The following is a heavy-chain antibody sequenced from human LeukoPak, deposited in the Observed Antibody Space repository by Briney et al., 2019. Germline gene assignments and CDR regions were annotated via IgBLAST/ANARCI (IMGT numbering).Heavy chain of an antibody. CDR3: ARGPPRSRIAVADTDY. Sequence: ASVKVSCKASGYTFTSYGISWVRQAPGQGLEWMGWISAYSGDTNYAQKFQGRATMTRDTSISTAYMELSRLRSDDTAVYYCARGPPRSRIAVADTDYWGQGTLVTVSS. CDR1: GYTFTSYG. D-gene: IGHD6-19*01. CDR2: ISAYSGDT. V-gene: IGHV1-18*01. J-gene: IGHJ4*02.